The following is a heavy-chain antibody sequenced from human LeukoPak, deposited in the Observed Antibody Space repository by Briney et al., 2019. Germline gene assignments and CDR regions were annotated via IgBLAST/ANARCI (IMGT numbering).Heavy chain of an antibody. J-gene: IGHJ5*02. D-gene: IGHD3-22*01. Sequence: GGSLRLSRAASGFTFSDYYMSWIRQAPGKGLEWVSYISNSGSTIYYADSVKGRFTISRDNAKNSLYLQMNSLRAKATAVYYCARVGYYYDSSGYVNWFDPWGQGTLVTVSS. CDR2: ISNSGSTI. CDR1: GFTFSDYY. V-gene: IGHV3-11*01. CDR3: ARVGYYYDSSGYVNWFDP.